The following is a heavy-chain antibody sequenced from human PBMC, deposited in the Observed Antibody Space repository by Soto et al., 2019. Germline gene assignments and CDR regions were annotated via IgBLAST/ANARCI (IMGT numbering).Heavy chain of an antibody. D-gene: IGHD1-1*01. CDR2: IYATGTT. J-gene: IGHJ5*02. CDR1: GASISGIY. Sequence: PSETLSLTCTVSGASISGIYWSWIRTSAGKGLEWIGRIYATGTTDYNPSLKSRVMMSVDTSKKQFSLKLRSVTAADTAVYYCVRDGTKTLRDWFDPWGQGISVTVSS. V-gene: IGHV4-4*07. CDR3: VRDGTKTLRDWFDP.